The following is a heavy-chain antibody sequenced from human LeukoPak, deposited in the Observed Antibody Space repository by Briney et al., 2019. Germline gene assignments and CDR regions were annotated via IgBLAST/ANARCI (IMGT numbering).Heavy chain of an antibody. CDR3: ARLDFWSGYLDY. CDR1: GFTFSRFW. CDR2: IQPDGSEN. J-gene: IGHJ4*02. Sequence: PGGSLRLSCAASGFTFSRFWMSWVRQSPEKGLEWVANIQPDGSENYYVDAVKGRFTISRDNAKNSLYLQMNSLRAEDTAVYYCARLDFWSGYLDYWGQGTPVTVSS. V-gene: IGHV3-7*05. D-gene: IGHD3-3*01.